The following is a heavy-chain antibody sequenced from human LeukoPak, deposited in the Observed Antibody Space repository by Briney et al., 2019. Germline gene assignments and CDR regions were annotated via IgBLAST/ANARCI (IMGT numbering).Heavy chain of an antibody. CDR2: VSNDGTYT. CDR1: GFTFSSYF. D-gene: IGHD3-10*01. CDR3: ARGIPGGALWFGDHGGDY. V-gene: IGHV3-74*03. Sequence: QTGGSLRLSCAASGFTFSSYFMHWVRQAPGKGLVWVSRVSNDGTYTEYADSVKGRFTISRDNAKNSLYLQMNSLRAEDTAVYYCARGIPGGALWFGDHGGDYWGQGTLVTVSS. J-gene: IGHJ4*02.